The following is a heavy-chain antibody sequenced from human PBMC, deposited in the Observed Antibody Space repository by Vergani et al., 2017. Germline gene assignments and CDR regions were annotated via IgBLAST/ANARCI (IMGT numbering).Heavy chain of an antibody. CDR2: IYPGDADT. Sequence: EVLLVQSGAEVKKPGESLKISCKGSGYIFTTYWIGWVRQMPGKGLEWMGIIYPGDADTRYSPTCQGQVTISADKSISTAFLQWRSLKASDTASYYCATFHREVERGEGGYWGQGTLVTVSS. V-gene: IGHV5-51*01. CDR1: GYIFTTYW. CDR3: ATFHREVERGEGGY. D-gene: IGHD1-1*01. J-gene: IGHJ4*02.